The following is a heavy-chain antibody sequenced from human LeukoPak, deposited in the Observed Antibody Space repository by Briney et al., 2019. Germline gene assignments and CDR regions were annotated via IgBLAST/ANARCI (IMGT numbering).Heavy chain of an antibody. CDR1: GGTFSSYA. J-gene: IGHJ4*02. Sequence: GASVKVSCKASGGTFSSYAISWVQQAPGQGLEWMGRIIPILGIANYAQKFQGRVTITADKSTSTAYMELSSLRSEDTAVYYCARDHGLYSGYDSGDFDYWGQGTLVTVSS. V-gene: IGHV1-69*04. CDR2: IIPILGIA. CDR3: ARDHGLYSGYDSGDFDY. D-gene: IGHD5-12*01.